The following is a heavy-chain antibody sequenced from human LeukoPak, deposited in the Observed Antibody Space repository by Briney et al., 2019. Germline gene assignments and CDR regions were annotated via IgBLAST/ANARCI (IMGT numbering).Heavy chain of an antibody. J-gene: IGHJ4*02. Sequence: SETLSLTCSVSGGSISNSRYYWGWLRQPPGKGLEWIGSIYYSGATNSNPSLKSRLTISVDTSKNQFSLKLGSVTAADAAVYYCATLSTDGWYFDYWGQGTLVTVSS. D-gene: IGHD5-24*01. CDR1: GGSISNSRYY. CDR3: ATLSTDGWYFDY. V-gene: IGHV4-39*01. CDR2: IYYSGAT.